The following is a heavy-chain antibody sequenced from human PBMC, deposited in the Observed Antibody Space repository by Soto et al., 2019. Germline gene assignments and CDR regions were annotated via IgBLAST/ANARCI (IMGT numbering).Heavy chain of an antibody. J-gene: IGHJ6*02. CDR3: AKDAGAYGMDV. CDR2: ISWDGGST. Sequence: VGSLRLSCAASGFTFDDYTMHWARQAPGKGLEWVSLISWDGGSTYYADSVKGRFTISRDSSKNSLYLQMNSLRTEDTALHYCAKDAGAYGMDVWGQGTTVTVSS. V-gene: IGHV3-43*01. CDR1: GFTFDDYT.